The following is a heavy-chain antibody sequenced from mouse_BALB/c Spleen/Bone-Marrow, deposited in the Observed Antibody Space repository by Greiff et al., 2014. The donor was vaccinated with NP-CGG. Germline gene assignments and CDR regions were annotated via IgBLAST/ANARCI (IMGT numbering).Heavy chain of an antibody. CDR3: VRWGNLGRGYFDV. D-gene: IGHD4-1*01. CDR2: IDPANGNT. V-gene: IGHV14-3*02. CDR1: GFNIKDTY. Sequence: VQLQQPGAELVKPGASVKLSCTASGFNIKDTYMHWVKQRPEQGLEWIGRIDPANGNTKYDPKFQGKATITADTSSNTAYLQLSSLTSEDTAVYYCVRWGNLGRGYFDVWGAGTTVTVSS. J-gene: IGHJ1*01.